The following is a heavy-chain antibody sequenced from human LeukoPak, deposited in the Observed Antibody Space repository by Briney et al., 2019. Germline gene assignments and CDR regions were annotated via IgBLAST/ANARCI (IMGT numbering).Heavy chain of an antibody. J-gene: IGHJ6*03. V-gene: IGHV4-39*01. CDR3: ARQVSDYSYYYIDV. CDR2: IYYSGTT. Sequence: PSETLSLTCSVSGGSISTSNYYWGWIRQPPGKVLEWIGTIYYSGTTYYNPSLESRVTIFEDTSKNQFSLMLNSVTAADTAVYYCARQVSDYSYYYIDVWGEGTTVTVSS. CDR1: GGSISTSNYY. D-gene: IGHD3-10*01.